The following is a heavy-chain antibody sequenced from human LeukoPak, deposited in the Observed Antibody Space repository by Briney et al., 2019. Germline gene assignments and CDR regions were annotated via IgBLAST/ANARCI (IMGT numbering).Heavy chain of an antibody. Sequence: PSQTLSLTFTVSGGSISSGDYYWSWIRQPPGKGLEWIGYIYYSGSTYYNPSLKSRVTISVDTSKNQFSLKLSSVTAADTAVYYCAREVAAAGTAYDYWGQGTLVTVSS. D-gene: IGHD6-13*01. CDR1: GGSISSGDYY. V-gene: IGHV4-30-4*01. CDR3: AREVAAAGTAYDY. CDR2: IYYSGST. J-gene: IGHJ4*02.